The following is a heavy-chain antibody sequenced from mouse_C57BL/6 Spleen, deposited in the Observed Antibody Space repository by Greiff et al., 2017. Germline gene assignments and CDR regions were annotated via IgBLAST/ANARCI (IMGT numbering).Heavy chain of an antibody. D-gene: IGHD3-1*01. V-gene: IGHV5-17*01. J-gene: IGHJ2*01. CDR1: GFTFSDYG. CDR3: AGEGLLYYFDD. CDR2: ISSGSSTI. Sequence: EVQLQESGGGLVKPGGSLNLSCAASGFTFSDYGMNWVRQAPEKGLEWVAYISSGSSTIYYADTVKGRFTISRDNANNTLFLQMTSLGSEDTAMYYCAGEGLLYYFDDWGQGTTLTVSS.